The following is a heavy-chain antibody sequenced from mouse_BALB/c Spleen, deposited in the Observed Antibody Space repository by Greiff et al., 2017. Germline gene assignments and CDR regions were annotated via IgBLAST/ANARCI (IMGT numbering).Heavy chain of an antibody. Sequence: QVQLQQSGAELVKPGASVKLSCKASGYTFTSYWMQWVKQRPGQGLEWIGAIYPGDGDTRYTQKFKGKATLTADKSSSTAYMQLSSLASEDSAVYYCASIYYGYDYAMDYWGQGTSVTVSS. J-gene: IGHJ4*01. V-gene: IGHV1-87*01. D-gene: IGHD2-2*01. CDR3: ASIYYGYDYAMDY. CDR1: GYTFTSYW. CDR2: IYPGDGDT.